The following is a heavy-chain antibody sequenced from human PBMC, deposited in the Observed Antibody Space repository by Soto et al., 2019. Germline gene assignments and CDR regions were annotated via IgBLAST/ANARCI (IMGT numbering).Heavy chain of an antibody. CDR1: GGSFSGYY. J-gene: IGHJ6*03. Sequence: SETLSLTSAVYGGSFSGYYWRWIRQPPGKGLEWIGEINHSGSTNYNPSLKSRVTISVDTSQNQFSLKLSSVTAADTAVYYCARLSPDYYYYMDVWGKGTTVS. CDR3: ARLSPDYYYYMDV. V-gene: IGHV4-34*01. CDR2: INHSGST.